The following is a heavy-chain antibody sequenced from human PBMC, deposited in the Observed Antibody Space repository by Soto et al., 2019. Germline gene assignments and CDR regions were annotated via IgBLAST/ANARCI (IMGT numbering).Heavy chain of an antibody. D-gene: IGHD2-2*01. Sequence: GGSLRLSCAASGFIFSSYAMSWVRQAPGKGLEWVSAISGSGGSTYYADSVKGRFTISRDNSKNTLYLQMNSLRAEDTAVYYCAKEKISTSCCNLFXPWRQGTLLTVSS. CDR2: ISGSGGST. CDR1: GFIFSSYA. V-gene: IGHV3-23*01. CDR3: AKEKISTSCCNLFXP. J-gene: IGHJ5*02.